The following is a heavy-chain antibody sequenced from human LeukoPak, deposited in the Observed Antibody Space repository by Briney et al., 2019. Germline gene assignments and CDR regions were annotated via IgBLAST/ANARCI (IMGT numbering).Heavy chain of an antibody. CDR2: IYSGGST. D-gene: IGHD1-26*01. CDR1: GFTVSSNY. V-gene: IGHV3-53*01. J-gene: IGHJ4*02. Sequence: GGSLRLSCAASGFTVSSNYMSWVRQAPGKGLEWVSVIYSGGSTYYADSVKGRFTISRDNFKNTLYLQMNSLRAEDTAVYYCARLGRLGAFDYWGQGTLVTVSS. CDR3: ARLGRLGAFDY.